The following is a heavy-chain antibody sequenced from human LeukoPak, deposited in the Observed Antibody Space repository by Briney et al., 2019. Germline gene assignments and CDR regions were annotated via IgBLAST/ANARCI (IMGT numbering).Heavy chain of an antibody. CDR3: ASAEWELTPFDY. V-gene: IGHV4-38-2*02. D-gene: IGHD1-26*01. Sequence: SSETLSLTCTVSGYSISSGYYWGWIRQPPGKGLEWIGSIYYSGSTYYNPSLKSRVTISVDTSKNQFSLKLSSVTAADTAVYYCASAEWELTPFDYWGQGTLVTVSS. CDR2: IYYSGST. CDR1: GYSISSGYY. J-gene: IGHJ4*02.